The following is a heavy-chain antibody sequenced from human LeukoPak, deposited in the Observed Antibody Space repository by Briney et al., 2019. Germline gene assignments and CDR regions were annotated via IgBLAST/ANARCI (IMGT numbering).Heavy chain of an antibody. Sequence: GGSLRLSCAASGFTFSSYWMSWVRQAPGKGLEWVANIKQDGSEKYYVDSVKGRFTISRDNAKNSLYLQMNSLRAEDTAVYYCARSCSSGWYWEGNWFDPWGQGTLVTVSS. D-gene: IGHD6-19*01. CDR1: GFTFSSYW. V-gene: IGHV3-7*01. J-gene: IGHJ5*02. CDR2: IKQDGSEK. CDR3: ARSCSSGWYWEGNWFDP.